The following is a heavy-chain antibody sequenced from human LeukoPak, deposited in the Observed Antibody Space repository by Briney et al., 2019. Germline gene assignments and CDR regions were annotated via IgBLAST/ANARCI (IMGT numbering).Heavy chain of an antibody. Sequence: RPGGSLRLSCAASGFTFSSYWMHWVRQAPGKGLEWVSSISSSSSYIYYADSVKGRFTISRDNAKNSLYLQMNSLRAEDTAVYYCARDTPPLMANDAFDIWGQGTMVTVSS. CDR2: ISSSSSYI. CDR1: GFTFSSYW. J-gene: IGHJ3*02. V-gene: IGHV3-21*01. D-gene: IGHD2-8*01. CDR3: ARDTPPLMANDAFDI.